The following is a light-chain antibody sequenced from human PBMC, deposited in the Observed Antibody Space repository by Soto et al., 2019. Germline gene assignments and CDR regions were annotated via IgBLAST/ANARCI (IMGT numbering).Light chain of an antibody. V-gene: IGKV3-20*01. Sequence: EIVLTQSPGTLSLSLGERATLSCRASQGVSGNYLAWYQQKPGQPPRLLIYGASSRATGIPDRFSGSGSGTDFTLTITRLEPEDLAVYYCQHYVTSPRTFGLGTKVEIK. J-gene: IGKJ1*01. CDR3: QHYVTSPRT. CDR2: GAS. CDR1: QGVSGNY.